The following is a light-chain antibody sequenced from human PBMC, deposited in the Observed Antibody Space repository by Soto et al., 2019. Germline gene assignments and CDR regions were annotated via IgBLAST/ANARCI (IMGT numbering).Light chain of an antibody. CDR2: NTN. CDR3: VLSYSGPRV. Sequence: QAVVTQEPSLTVSPGGTVSLTCGSSTGAVTSEHYAYWFQQKPGQAPRTLIYNTNNKQSWTPARFSGSLLGGKAALALSGAQPEDEAEYYCVLSYSGPRVFGGGTKLTVL. J-gene: IGLJ3*02. V-gene: IGLV7-46*01. CDR1: TGAVTSEHY.